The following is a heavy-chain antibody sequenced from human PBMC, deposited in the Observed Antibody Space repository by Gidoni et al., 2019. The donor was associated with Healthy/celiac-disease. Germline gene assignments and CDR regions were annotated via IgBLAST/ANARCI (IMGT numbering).Heavy chain of an antibody. CDR2: IYCSGST. Sequence: QLQLPESGTGLEKHSETLSPTCTVFGGSISSSSYCWGWIRQPPGKGLGWIGSIYCSGSTYYNPSLKSRVTISVDTSKNQFSLKLSSVTAADTAVYYCARQSNWFDPWGQGTLVTVSS. V-gene: IGHV4-39*01. CDR1: GGSISSSSYC. CDR3: ARQSNWFDP. J-gene: IGHJ5*02.